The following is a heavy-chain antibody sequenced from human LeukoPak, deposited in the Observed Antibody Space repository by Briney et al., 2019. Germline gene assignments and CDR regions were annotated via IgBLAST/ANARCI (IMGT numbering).Heavy chain of an antibody. V-gene: IGHV1-18*01. CDR1: GYTFTSYG. D-gene: IGHD6-19*01. CDR2: ISGYNGDT. Sequence: ASVKVSCKASGYTFTSYGISWVRQAPGHGLEWMGYISGYNGDTHYVQKLQGRVTMTTDTSTSIVYMELRSLRSDDTAVYYCARGASGWYYSVDYWGQGTLVTVSS. J-gene: IGHJ4*02. CDR3: ARGASGWYYSVDY.